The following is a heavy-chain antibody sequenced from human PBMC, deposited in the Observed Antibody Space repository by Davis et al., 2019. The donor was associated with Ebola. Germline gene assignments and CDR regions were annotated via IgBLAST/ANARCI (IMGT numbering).Heavy chain of an antibody. CDR2: ISGDGDTT. Sequence: GESLKISCAASGFTFDDYSMHWVRQAPGKGLEWVSLISGDGDTTYYADSVKGRFTISRDISKNSLYLQMNSLRTEDTALYYCAKDVEGQTISYEILTETHGMDVRGQGTTVTVSS. CDR1: GFTFDDYS. V-gene: IGHV3-43*02. J-gene: IGHJ6*02. CDR3: AKDVEGQTISYEILTETHGMDV. D-gene: IGHD3-9*01.